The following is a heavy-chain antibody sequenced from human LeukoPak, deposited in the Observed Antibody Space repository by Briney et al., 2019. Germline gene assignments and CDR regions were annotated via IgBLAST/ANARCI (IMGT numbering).Heavy chain of an antibody. CDR2: IKQDGSEK. J-gene: IGHJ4*02. D-gene: IGHD3-22*01. CDR1: GFTFSSYW. Sequence: PGGSLRLSCAASGFTFSSYWMNWVRQAPGKGLEWVANIKQDGSEKYYVDSVKGRFTISRDNAKNSLYLQMNSLRAEDTAVYYCAMTGGSGYWYYFDYWGQGTLVTVSS. CDR3: AMTGGSGYWYYFDY. V-gene: IGHV3-7*03.